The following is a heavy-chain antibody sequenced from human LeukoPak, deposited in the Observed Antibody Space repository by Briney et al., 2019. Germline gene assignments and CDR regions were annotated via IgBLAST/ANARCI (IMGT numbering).Heavy chain of an antibody. CDR1: GGSISSYY. V-gene: IGHV4-59*01. CDR3: AREAVAGTGIDY. J-gene: IGHJ4*02. CDR2: IYYSGST. D-gene: IGHD6-19*01. Sequence: PSETLSLTCTVSGGSISSYYWSWIRQPPGKGLEWTGYIYYSGSTNYNPSLKSRVTISVDTSKNQFSLKLSSVTAADTAVYYCAREAVAGTGIDYWGQGTLVTVSS.